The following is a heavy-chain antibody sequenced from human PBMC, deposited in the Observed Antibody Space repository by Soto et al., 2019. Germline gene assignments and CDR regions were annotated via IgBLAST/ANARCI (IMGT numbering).Heavy chain of an antibody. J-gene: IGHJ4*02. V-gene: IGHV4-31*03. Sequence: QVQLQESGPGLVKPSQPLSLTCTVSGGSISIGGYYWSWIRQNPEKGLEWMGYIYYSGSTYYNPSLKSRITISVDTSKNQSSLQLNSVTAADTAVYYCARRASSGRDPFYFDYWGQGSLVTVSS. CDR3: ARRASSGRDPFYFDY. CDR2: IYYSGST. CDR1: GGSISIGGYY. D-gene: IGHD6-6*01.